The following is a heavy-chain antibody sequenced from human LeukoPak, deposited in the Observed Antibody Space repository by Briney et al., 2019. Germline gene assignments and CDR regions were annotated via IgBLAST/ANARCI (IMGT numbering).Heavy chain of an antibody. J-gene: IGHJ3*02. CDR2: ISRSGSTI. CDR1: GFTFSDYY. V-gene: IGHV3-11*04. CDR3: ARSPYSESYYGDAFDI. Sequence: PGGSLRLSCAASGFTFSDYYMSWIRQAPGKGLEWVSYISRSGSTIYYADSVKGRFTISRDNAKNSLYLQMNSLRAEDTAVYYCARSPYSESYYGDAFDIWGQGTMVTVSS. D-gene: IGHD1-26*01.